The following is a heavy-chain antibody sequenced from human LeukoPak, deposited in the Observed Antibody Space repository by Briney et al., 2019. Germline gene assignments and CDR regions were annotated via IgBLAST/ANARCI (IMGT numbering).Heavy chain of an antibody. J-gene: IGHJ4*02. D-gene: IGHD2-15*01. CDR1: GFTFSSYW. CDR2: INSDGTST. Sequence: GGSLRLSCAASGFTFSSYWIHWVRQAPGKGLVWVSRINSDGTSTSYADSVRGRFTISRDNAKNTLYLQMNSLRAEDAAVYYCARGGCSGGYCYYYFDYWGQGTLVTVSS. V-gene: IGHV3-74*01. CDR3: ARGGCSGGYCYYYFDY.